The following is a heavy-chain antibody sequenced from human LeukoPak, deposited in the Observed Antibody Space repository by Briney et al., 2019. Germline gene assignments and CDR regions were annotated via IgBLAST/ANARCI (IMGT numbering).Heavy chain of an antibody. CDR1: GCTFSSYA. CDR2: IIPILGIA. Sequence: SVKVSCKASGCTFSSYAISWVRQAPGQGLEWMGRIIPILGIANYAQKFQGRVTITADKSTSTAYMELSSLRSEDTAVYYCATDPTVTSTRVDYWGQGTLVPVSS. CDR3: ATDPTVTSTRVDY. V-gene: IGHV1-69*04. D-gene: IGHD4-17*01. J-gene: IGHJ4*02.